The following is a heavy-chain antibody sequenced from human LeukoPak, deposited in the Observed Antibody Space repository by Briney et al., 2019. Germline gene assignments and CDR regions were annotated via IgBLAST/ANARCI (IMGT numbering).Heavy chain of an antibody. Sequence: SETLSLTCTVSGGSISTYYMNWIRLPPGKGLEWIGYIYSGSTNYNPSLKSRVTISEDTSKNEFSLKLSSMNAADTAVYYCARLLYLGNYDYIWGSFRQSGAFDIWGQGTMVTVSS. D-gene: IGHD3-16*02. CDR2: IYSGST. CDR3: ARLLYLGNYDYIWGSFRQSGAFDI. J-gene: IGHJ3*02. CDR1: GGSISTYY. V-gene: IGHV4-59*08.